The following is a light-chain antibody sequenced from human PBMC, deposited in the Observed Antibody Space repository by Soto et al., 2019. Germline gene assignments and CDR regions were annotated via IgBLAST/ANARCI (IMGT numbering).Light chain of an antibody. J-gene: IGKJ5*01. CDR3: QQYDKLPIT. CDR2: DVL. CDR1: QDINNY. Sequence: DIQMTQSPSSLSASVGDRVTISCQASQDINNYLNWFQQKPGKAPKLLIYDVLNLETGVPSRFSGSGSGAYFTLTISSLQPEDIATYDCQQYDKLPITFGQGTRLEIK. V-gene: IGKV1-33*01.